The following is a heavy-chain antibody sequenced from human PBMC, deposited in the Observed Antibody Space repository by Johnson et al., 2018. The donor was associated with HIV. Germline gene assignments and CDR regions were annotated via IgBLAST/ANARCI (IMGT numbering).Heavy chain of an antibody. J-gene: IGHJ3*01. CDR2: ISSSGTTI. Sequence: VQLVESGGGLVQPGGYLRLSCVASGFSFSTYEMNWVRQVPGKGLEWLSYISSSGTTIYYADSVKGRLTISRDNAKNSLYLQMNSLRGEDTAAYYCARGAYCGGDCYSGLGALDVWGQGTMVTVSP. V-gene: IGHV3-48*03. CDR3: ARGAYCGGDCYSGLGALDV. D-gene: IGHD2-21*02. CDR1: GFSFSTYE.